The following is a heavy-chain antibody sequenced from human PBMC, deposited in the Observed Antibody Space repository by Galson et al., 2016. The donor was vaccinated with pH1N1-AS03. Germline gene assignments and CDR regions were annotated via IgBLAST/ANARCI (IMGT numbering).Heavy chain of an antibody. J-gene: IGHJ4*02. CDR1: GYTFTGYY. D-gene: IGHD3-22*01. CDR3: ARSPPAFDSSGYYYDY. CDR2: IHPNSGGT. V-gene: IGHV1-2*02. Sequence: SVKVSCKASGYTFTGYYMHWVRQAPGQGLEWMGCIHPNSGGTNYAQKFQGRVTMTRDTSISTAYMEVSRMRSGDTAVYYCARSPPAFDSSGYYYDYWGQGTLVTVSS.